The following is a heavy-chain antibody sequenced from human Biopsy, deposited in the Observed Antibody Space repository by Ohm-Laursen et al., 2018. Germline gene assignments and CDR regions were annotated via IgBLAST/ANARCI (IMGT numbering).Heavy chain of an antibody. D-gene: IGHD1-1*01. V-gene: IGHV1-69*01. CDR2: INSMFGTT. CDR3: AKRGVERGRPLAY. CDR1: GGTFSSFG. J-gene: IGHJ4*02. Sequence: GSSVKVSCKASGGTFSSFGISGVRQAPGQGLEWMGEINSMFGTTNYAQTFQGRVTITADESTSTAYMEVSSLRSEDTAVYYCAKRGVERGRPLAYWGQGTLVTVSS.